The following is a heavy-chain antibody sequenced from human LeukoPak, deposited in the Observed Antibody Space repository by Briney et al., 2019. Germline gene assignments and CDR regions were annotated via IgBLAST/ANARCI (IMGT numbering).Heavy chain of an antibody. CDR3: ARGTPLDY. Sequence: GESLKISCKVSGCRFTSSWIGWVRQMPGKGLEWMGIIYPADSDTRYSPSFQGQVSISADKSITTAYLQWSSLKASDTAMYYCARGTPLDYRGQGTLVTVSS. D-gene: IGHD3-10*01. J-gene: IGHJ4*02. CDR2: IYPADSDT. CDR1: GCRFTSSW. V-gene: IGHV5-51*01.